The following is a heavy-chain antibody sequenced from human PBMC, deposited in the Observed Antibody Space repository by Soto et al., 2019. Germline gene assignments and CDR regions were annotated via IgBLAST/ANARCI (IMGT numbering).Heavy chain of an antibody. CDR3: VKDLGYSLFAMGGGMDV. CDR2: MSGSGGST. D-gene: IGHD3-3*02. Sequence: VQLVESGGGVVQWGGSVRLSCTASGFTFNSHTMHWVRQAPGEGLEWVAVMSGSGGSTFYADSVRGRFTTSRDTSKHTVYLQMDRLRVEDTAIYYCVKDLGYSLFAMGGGMDVWGRGTTVTVSS. CDR1: GFTFNSHT. J-gene: IGHJ6*02. V-gene: IGHV3-23*04.